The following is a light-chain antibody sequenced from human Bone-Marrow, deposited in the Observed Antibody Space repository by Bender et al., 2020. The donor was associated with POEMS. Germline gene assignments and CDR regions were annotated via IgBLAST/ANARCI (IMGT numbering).Light chain of an antibody. V-gene: IGLV1-44*01. CDR1: SSKFGSYP. Sequence: QSVLTQPPSASGTPGQRVTISCSVISSKFGSYPVNWYQQLPGAAPKLVIFNNSQRPSGVPDRFSGSNSGTSASLAISGLLSDDEADFYCATWDDSLNGWVFGGGTKLTVL. CDR2: NNS. J-gene: IGLJ3*02. CDR3: ATWDDSLNGWV.